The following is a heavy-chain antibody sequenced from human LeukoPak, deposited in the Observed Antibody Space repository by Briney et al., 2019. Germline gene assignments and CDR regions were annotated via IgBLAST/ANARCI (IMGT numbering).Heavy chain of an antibody. CDR3: ARDSSGWSLFDY. CDR1: GFTFSSYS. D-gene: IGHD6-19*01. J-gene: IGHJ4*02. CDR2: ISSSSGSTI. Sequence: GGSLRLSCAASGFTFSSYSMNWVRQAPGKGLEWVSYISSSSGSTIYYADSVKGRFTISRDNAKNSLYLQMNSLRAEDTAVYYCARDSSGWSLFDYWGQGTLVTVSS. V-gene: IGHV3-48*04.